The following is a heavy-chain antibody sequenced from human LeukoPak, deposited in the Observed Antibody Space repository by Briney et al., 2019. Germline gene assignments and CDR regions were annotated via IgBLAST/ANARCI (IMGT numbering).Heavy chain of an antibody. V-gene: IGHV3-7*01. CDR1: GFALSSYW. Sequence: PGGSLRLSCAASGFALSSYWMSWVRQAPGKGLEWVANIKQDGSEKYYADSVKGRFTISRDNAKNSLYLQMNSLRAEDTAVYYCASEPPYRSSSGYFDYWGQGTLVTVPS. CDR3: ASEPPYRSSSGYFDY. J-gene: IGHJ4*02. D-gene: IGHD6-6*01. CDR2: IKQDGSEK.